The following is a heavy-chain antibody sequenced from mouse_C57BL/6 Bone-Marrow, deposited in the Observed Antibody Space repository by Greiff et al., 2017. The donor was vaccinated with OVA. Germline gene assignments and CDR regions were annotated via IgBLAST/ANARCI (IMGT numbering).Heavy chain of an antibody. D-gene: IGHD1-1*01. V-gene: IGHV1-5*01. Sequence: EVHLVESGTVLARPGASVKMSCKTSGYTFTSYWMHWVKQRHGQGLEWIGAIYPGNSDTSYNQKFKGKAKLTAVTSASTAYMELSSLTNEDSAVYYCTRPPYYGSSYWFAYWGQGTLVTVSA. J-gene: IGHJ3*01. CDR1: GYTFTSYW. CDR2: IYPGNSDT. CDR3: TRPPYYGSSYWFAY.